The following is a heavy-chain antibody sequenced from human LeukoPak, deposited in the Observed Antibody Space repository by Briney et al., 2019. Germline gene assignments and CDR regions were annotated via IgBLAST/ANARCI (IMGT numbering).Heavy chain of an antibody. CDR2: ISSSSSYI. Sequence: GGSLRLSCAASGFTFSSYSMNWVRQAPGRGLEWVSSISSSSSYIYYADSVKGRFTISRDNAKNSLYLQMNSLRAEDTAVYYCARSTVTTPLDDYWGQGTLVTVSS. J-gene: IGHJ4*02. V-gene: IGHV3-21*01. CDR1: GFTFSSYS. CDR3: ARSTVTTPLDDY. D-gene: IGHD4-17*01.